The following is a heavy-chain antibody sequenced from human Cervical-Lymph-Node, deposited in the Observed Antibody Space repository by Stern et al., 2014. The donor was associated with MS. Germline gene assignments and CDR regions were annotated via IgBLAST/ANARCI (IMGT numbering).Heavy chain of an antibody. CDR3: ARVVAVAGTLYWFDP. J-gene: IGHJ5*02. CDR1: GGSISSYY. D-gene: IGHD6-19*01. CDR2: IYYSGST. Sequence: QVQLQESGPGLVKPSETLSLTCTVSGGSISSYYWSWIRQPPGKGLEWIGDIYYSGSTNYNPSLKSRVTISVDTSKNQFSLKLSSVTAADTAVYYCARVVAVAGTLYWFDPWGQGTLVTVSS. V-gene: IGHV4-59*01.